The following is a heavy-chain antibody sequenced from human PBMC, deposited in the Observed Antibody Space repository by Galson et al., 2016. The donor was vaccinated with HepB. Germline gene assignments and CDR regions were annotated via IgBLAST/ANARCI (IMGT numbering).Heavy chain of an antibody. CDR2: IKEDGSEK. Sequence: SLRLSCAASGFTFSTSWMSWVRQAPGKGLEWVAHIKEDGSEKYYVDSVKGRFTISRDNAKNSLYLQMDSLRVEDTAVYYCVRRGNGGSWFDPWGQGTLVTVSS. D-gene: IGHD2-15*01. CDR3: VRRGNGGSWFDP. V-gene: IGHV3-7*01. J-gene: IGHJ5*02. CDR1: GFTFSTSW.